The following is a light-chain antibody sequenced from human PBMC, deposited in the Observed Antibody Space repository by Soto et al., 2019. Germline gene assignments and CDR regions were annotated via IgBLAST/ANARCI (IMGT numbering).Light chain of an antibody. Sequence: IQMTQSTSTLSASVGDRVTITCRASQSIGKHLNWYQQKPGKAPKFLIYGASTLQSGVPPRFTGSGSGTDFTLTVNSLQAEDFATYYCQQSYTSPTTFGQGTLLE. CDR1: QSIGKH. J-gene: IGKJ5*01. V-gene: IGKV1-39*01. CDR2: GAS. CDR3: QQSYTSPTT.